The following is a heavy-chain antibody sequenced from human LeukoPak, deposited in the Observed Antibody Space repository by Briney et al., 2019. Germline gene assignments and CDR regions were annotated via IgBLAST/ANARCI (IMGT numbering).Heavy chain of an antibody. CDR1: GDSVSSNSAA. CDR3: ARGHPGASNAEDYDYVWGSYRDSYFDY. J-gene: IGHJ4*02. CDR2: TYYRSKWYN. Sequence: SQTLSLTCAISGDSVSSNSAAWNWIRQSPSRGLEWLGMTYYRSKWYNDYAVSVKSRITINPDTSKNQFSLQLNSVTPEDTAVYYCARGHPGASNAEDYDYVWGSYRDSYFDYWGQGTLVTVSS. D-gene: IGHD3-16*02. V-gene: IGHV6-1*01.